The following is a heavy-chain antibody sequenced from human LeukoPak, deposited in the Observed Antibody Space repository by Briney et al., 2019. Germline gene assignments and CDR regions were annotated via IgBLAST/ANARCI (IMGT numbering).Heavy chain of an antibody. J-gene: IGHJ6*04. CDR2: ISSNGGST. D-gene: IGHD3-10*01. Sequence: GGSLLLSCSASGFTFSSYAMHWVRQAPGKGLEYVSAISSNGGSTYYADSVKGRFTISRDNSKNTLYLQMSSLRAEDTAVYYCVKVGKYYGSGSFKYYYGMDVWGKGATVTVSS. CDR1: GFTFSSYA. V-gene: IGHV3-64D*06. CDR3: VKVGKYYGSGSFKYYYGMDV.